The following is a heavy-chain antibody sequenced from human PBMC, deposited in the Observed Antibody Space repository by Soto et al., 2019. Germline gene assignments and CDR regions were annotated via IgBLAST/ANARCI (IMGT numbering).Heavy chain of an antibody. V-gene: IGHV4-34*01. J-gene: IGHJ5*02. D-gene: IGHD3-22*01. CDR2: INHGGST. CDR3: ARRATYYYDSSGSYHDGNWLDP. Sequence: SETLSLTCTLYGGSFSGHYWSWIRQPPGKGLEWIGEINHGGSTNHSPSLESRVTISVDTSKNQFSLKLSSLTAADTAVYFCARRATYYYDSSGSYHDGNWLDPWGQGTLVTVSS. CDR1: GGSFSGHY.